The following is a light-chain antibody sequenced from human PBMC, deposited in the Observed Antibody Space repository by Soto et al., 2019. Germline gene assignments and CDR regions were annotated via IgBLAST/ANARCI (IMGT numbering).Light chain of an antibody. CDR2: EVS. CDR1: SSDVGGYNY. J-gene: IGLJ1*01. CDR3: SSYTSSSTDV. V-gene: IGLV2-14*01. Sequence: QSVLTQPASVSGSPGQSITISCTGTSSDVGGYNYVSWYQQHPGKAPKLMIYEVSNRPSGVSNRLSGSKSGNTASLTISGLQAEDEADYYCSSYTSSSTDVFGTGTKVTVL.